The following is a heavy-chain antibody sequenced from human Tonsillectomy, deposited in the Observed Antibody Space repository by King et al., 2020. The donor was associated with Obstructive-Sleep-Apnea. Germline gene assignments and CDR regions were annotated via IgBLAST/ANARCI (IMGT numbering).Heavy chain of an antibody. Sequence: QLQESGPGLVKSSETLSLTCTVSGGSISSYYWSWIRQPAGKGLEWIGRIYTSGSTNYNPSLKSRVTMSVGTSKNQFSLKLSFVTAADTAVYYCARVGETTYYYYGMDVWGQGTTVTVSS. CDR1: GGSISSYY. J-gene: IGHJ6*02. V-gene: IGHV4-4*07. CDR2: IYTSGST. D-gene: IGHD1-26*01. CDR3: ARVGETTYYYYGMDV.